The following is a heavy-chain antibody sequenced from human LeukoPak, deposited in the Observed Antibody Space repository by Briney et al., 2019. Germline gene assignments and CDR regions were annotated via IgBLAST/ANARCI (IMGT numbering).Heavy chain of an antibody. D-gene: IGHD1-26*01. Sequence: ASVKVSCKASGYTFTSYYMHWVRQAPGQGLEWMGWISSYEDGSNRAQKFQDRVTMTIDTSTSTAYMELRSLRSDDTAVYYCARDWDQESDCFDPWGQGTLVTVSS. CDR2: ISSYEDGS. V-gene: IGHV1-18*04. CDR1: GYTFTSYY. CDR3: ARDWDQESDCFDP. J-gene: IGHJ5*02.